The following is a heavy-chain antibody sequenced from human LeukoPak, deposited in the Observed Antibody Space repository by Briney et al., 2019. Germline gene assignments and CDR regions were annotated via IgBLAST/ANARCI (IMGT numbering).Heavy chain of an antibody. CDR3: ASADRWLQFPDS. CDR1: GFTFSDYY. D-gene: IGHD5-24*01. CDR2: ISSSGSTK. V-gene: IGHV3-11*04. Sequence: PGGSLRLSCAASGFTFSDYYMSWIRQAPGKGLEWVSYISSSGSTKYYADSVKGRFTISRDTDKNSLYLQITRLRTEDTAVHFCASADRWLQFPDSWGQRALVTVSS. J-gene: IGHJ4*02.